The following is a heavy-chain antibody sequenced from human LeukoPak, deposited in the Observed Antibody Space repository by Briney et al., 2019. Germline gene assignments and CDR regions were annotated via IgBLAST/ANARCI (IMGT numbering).Heavy chain of an antibody. CDR1: GGTFSSYA. V-gene: IGHV1-69*05. J-gene: IGHJ4*02. CDR2: IIPIFGTA. Sequence: GASVKVSCKASGGTFSSYAISWVRQAPGQGLEWMGGIIPIFGTANYAQKFQGRVTITTDESTSTAYMDLSSLRSEDTAVYYCASHIYCGGDCYPLFDYWGQGTLVTVSS. CDR3: ASHIYCGGDCYPLFDY. D-gene: IGHD2-21*02.